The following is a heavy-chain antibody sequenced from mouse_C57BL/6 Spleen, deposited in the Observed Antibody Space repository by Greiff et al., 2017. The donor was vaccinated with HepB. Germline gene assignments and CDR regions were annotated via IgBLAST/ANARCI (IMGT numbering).Heavy chain of an antibody. CDR1: GFTFSDYG. J-gene: IGHJ4*01. CDR3: ARPYGSSHYYAMDY. D-gene: IGHD1-1*01. V-gene: IGHV5-17*01. Sequence: EVQLVESGGGLVKPGGSLKLSCAASGFTFSDYGMHWVRQAPEKGLEWVAYISSGSSTIYYADTVKGRFTISRDNAKNTLFLQMTSLRSEDTAMYYCARPYGSSHYYAMDYWGQGTSVTVSS. CDR2: ISSGSSTI.